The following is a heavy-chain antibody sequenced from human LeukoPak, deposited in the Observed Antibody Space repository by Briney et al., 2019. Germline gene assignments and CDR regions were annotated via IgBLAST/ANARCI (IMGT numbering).Heavy chain of an antibody. Sequence: ASVKVSCKASGYTFTSYGISWVRQAPGQGLEWMGWINPNSGGTNYAQKFRGRVTMTRDTSISTAYMELSSLRSDDTALYYCARDDYYDSSGYYYWGQGTLVTVSS. D-gene: IGHD3-22*01. V-gene: IGHV1-2*02. CDR1: GYTFTSYG. CDR2: INPNSGGT. J-gene: IGHJ4*02. CDR3: ARDDYYDSSGYYY.